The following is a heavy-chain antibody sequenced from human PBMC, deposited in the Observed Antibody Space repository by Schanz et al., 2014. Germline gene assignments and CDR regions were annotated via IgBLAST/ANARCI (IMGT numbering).Heavy chain of an antibody. CDR2: TSNDGSFT. CDR3: VRDTDYHFDY. CDR1: GFTFSSYA. D-gene: IGHD4-17*01. Sequence: VQLVESGGGVVRPGGSLRLSCAGSGFTFSSYAVDWIRQAPGQGLEWVSRTSNDGSFTTFADSVKGRFTISRDNAKNTLYLQMNSLRAEDTAVYYCVRDTDYHFDYWGQGTLXTVSS. V-gene: IGHV3-74*01. J-gene: IGHJ4*02.